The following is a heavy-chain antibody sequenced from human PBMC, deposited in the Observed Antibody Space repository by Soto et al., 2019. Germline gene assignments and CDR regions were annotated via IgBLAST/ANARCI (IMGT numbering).Heavy chain of an antibody. D-gene: IGHD1-26*01. J-gene: IGHJ6*02. CDR2: TYSGGST. CDR1: GFTVSTYN. Sequence: EVHLVESGGGLMQPGGSLRLSCAASGFTVSTYNMIWVRQAPVKGLEWVSVTYSGGSTQYADSVKGRFTVSRDNSKNTLYLQMSSLRDEDTAVYYCARKLSGAVQGWAYGMDVWRRGTTVTVSS. CDR3: ARKLSGAVQGWAYGMDV. V-gene: IGHV3-53*02.